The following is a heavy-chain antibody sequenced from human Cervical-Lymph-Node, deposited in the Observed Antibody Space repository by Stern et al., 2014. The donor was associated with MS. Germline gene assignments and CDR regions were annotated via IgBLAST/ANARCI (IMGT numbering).Heavy chain of an antibody. CDR2: INPMFGAA. V-gene: IGHV1-69*01. J-gene: IGHJ4*02. Sequence: MQLVESGAEEMKPGSSVKVSCKASGGTFSNLAISWLRQVPGQGLAWMGGINPMFGAASYAQEFQGTVTINADESTNTVYMELSSLRSEDAALYYCARDKEAHYFDSWGQGTLVTVSS. CDR1: GGTFSNLA. CDR3: ARDKEAHYFDS.